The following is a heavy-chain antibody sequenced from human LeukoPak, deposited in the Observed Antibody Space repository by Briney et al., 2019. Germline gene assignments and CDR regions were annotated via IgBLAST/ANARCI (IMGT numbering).Heavy chain of an antibody. J-gene: IGHJ4*02. CDR2: IYPGDSDT. CDR3: VRGGVDPYYGSGSPFDY. CDR1: GYSFTSYW. Sequence: GESLKISCKGSGYSFTSYWIGWVRQMPGKGLEWMGIIYPGDSDTRYSPSFQGQVTISADKSISTAYLQWSSLKASDTAMYYCVRGGVDPYYGSGSPFDYWGQGTLVTVSS. V-gene: IGHV5-51*01. D-gene: IGHD3-10*01.